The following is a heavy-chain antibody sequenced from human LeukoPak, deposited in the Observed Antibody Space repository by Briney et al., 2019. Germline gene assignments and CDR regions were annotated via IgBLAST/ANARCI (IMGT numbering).Heavy chain of an antibody. Sequence: ASVKVSCKASGYTLTGYYMHWVRQAPGQGLEWMGWINPNSGGTNYAQKFRGRVTMTSNTSISTAYMELSRLRSGDTAVYYCAGGYSYGSTYYYMDVWGKGTTVTISS. J-gene: IGHJ6*03. CDR2: INPNSGGT. CDR1: GYTLTGYY. D-gene: IGHD5-18*01. V-gene: IGHV1-2*02. CDR3: AGGYSYGSTYYYMDV.